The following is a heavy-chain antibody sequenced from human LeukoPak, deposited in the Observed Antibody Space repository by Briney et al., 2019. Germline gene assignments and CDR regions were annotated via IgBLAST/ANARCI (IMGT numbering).Heavy chain of an antibody. CDR3: ARGPSSSSLADY. CDR1: GGTFSSYA. Sequence: SVKVSCKASGGTFSSYAISWVRPAPGQGLEWMGGIIPLFGTANYAQKFQGRVTITTDESTSTAYMELSSLRSEDTAVYYGARGPSSSSLADYWGQGTLVTVSS. J-gene: IGHJ4*02. CDR2: IIPLFGTA. D-gene: IGHD6-6*01. V-gene: IGHV1-69*05.